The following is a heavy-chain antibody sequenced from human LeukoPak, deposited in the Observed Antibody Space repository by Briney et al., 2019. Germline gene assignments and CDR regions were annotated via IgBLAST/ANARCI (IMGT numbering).Heavy chain of an antibody. J-gene: IGHJ5*02. CDR1: GFTFSSYS. CDR3: ARDYGSSWANWFDP. CDR2: ISSSSSYI. Sequence: GGSLRLSCAASGFTFSSYSMNWVRQAPGKGLEWVSSISSSSSYIYYADSVKGRFTISRDNAKNSLYLRMNSLRAEDTAVYYCARDYGSSWANWFDPWGQGTLVTVSS. V-gene: IGHV3-21*01. D-gene: IGHD6-13*01.